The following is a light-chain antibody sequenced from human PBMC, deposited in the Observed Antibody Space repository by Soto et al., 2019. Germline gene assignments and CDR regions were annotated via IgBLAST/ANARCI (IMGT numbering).Light chain of an antibody. CDR1: QSILYSSNNKNY. J-gene: IGKJ5*01. Sequence: DIVLTQSPDSLAVSLGERATINCKPSQSILYSSNNKNYLAWYQQRPGQPPKLLVYWASTRESGVPDRFSGNASGTDFTLTITRLHGGDVAVYYCQQYYRTPITCGQGTRLEI. V-gene: IGKV4-1*01. CDR2: WAS. CDR3: QQYYRTPIT.